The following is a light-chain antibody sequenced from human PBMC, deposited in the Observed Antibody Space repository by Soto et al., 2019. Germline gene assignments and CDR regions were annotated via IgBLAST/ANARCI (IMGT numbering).Light chain of an antibody. Sequence: QSVLTQPPSASGSPGQSVSISCIGTISDVGSYKYVSWYQQHPGKAPKLIIYEAGKRPSGVPDRFSGSKSGITASLTVSGLQPEDEADYYCSSYAGSNSLIFGGGTKLTVL. CDR2: EAG. CDR1: ISDVGSYKY. V-gene: IGLV2-8*01. J-gene: IGLJ2*01. CDR3: SSYAGSNSLI.